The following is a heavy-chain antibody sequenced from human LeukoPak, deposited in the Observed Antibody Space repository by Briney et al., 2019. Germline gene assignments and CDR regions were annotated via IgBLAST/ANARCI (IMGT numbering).Heavy chain of an antibody. CDR1: GFSINNVW. J-gene: IGHJ4*02. D-gene: IGHD1-26*01. CDR3: TTSIWVGAILSFDY. V-gene: IGHV3-15*01. CDR2: IKSKTDGGTA. Sequence: GGSLRLSCAASGFSINNVWMNWVRQAPGKGLEWVGRIKSKTDGGTADYAAPVKGRFTISRDDSKNTLYLQMNSLKTEDTAVYYCTTSIWVGAILSFDYWGQGTLVTASS.